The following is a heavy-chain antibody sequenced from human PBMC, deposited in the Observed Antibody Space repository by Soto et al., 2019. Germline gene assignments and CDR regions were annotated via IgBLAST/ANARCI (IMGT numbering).Heavy chain of an antibody. Sequence: EVQLVESGGALVQPGGSLRLSCVVSELTFRNEWMTWVRQAPGKGLEWVANINEHGSETYYVDSVKGRFIISRDNAKNSLFLQMSSLRAEDTAVYYCATHSRFKKDYWGQGTLVTVSS. V-gene: IGHV3-7*02. CDR2: INEHGSET. D-gene: IGHD3-3*01. CDR1: ELTFRNEW. CDR3: ATHSRFKKDY. J-gene: IGHJ4*02.